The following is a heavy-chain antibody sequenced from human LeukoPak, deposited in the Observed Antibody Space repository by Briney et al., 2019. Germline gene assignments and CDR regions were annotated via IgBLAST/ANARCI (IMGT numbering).Heavy chain of an antibody. D-gene: IGHD1-26*01. CDR1: GXTFTHAW. CDR2: IKSKNDGGTT. Sequence: GGSLRLSCVASGXTFTHAWMKWVRQAPGKGLEWVGHIKSKNDGGTTAYAAPVKGRFTISRDDSKNTLYLQMSSLKTEDTAVYYCTIRERLDYWGQGTLVTVSS. CDR3: TIRERLDY. J-gene: IGHJ4*02. V-gene: IGHV3-15*01.